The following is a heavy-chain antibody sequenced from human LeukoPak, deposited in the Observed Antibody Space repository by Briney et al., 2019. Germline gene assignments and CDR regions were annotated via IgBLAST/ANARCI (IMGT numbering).Heavy chain of an antibody. CDR1: GFTFSSYG. Sequence: GRSLRLSCAASGFTFSSYGMHWVRQAPGKGLEWAAVIWYDGSNKYYADSVKGRFTISRDNSKNTLYLQMNSLRAEDTAVYYCARDSVDSSGYIAFDIWGQGTMVTVSS. J-gene: IGHJ3*02. V-gene: IGHV3-33*01. D-gene: IGHD3-22*01. CDR3: ARDSVDSSGYIAFDI. CDR2: IWYDGSNK.